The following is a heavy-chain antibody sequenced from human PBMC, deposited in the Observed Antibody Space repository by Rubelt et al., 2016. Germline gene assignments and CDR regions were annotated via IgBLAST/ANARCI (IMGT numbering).Heavy chain of an antibody. CDR3: SRILLPDYYDSSGGMDV. J-gene: IGHJ6*02. Sequence: QVTLRESGPALVKPTQTLTLTCTFSGFSLSTSGMCVSWIRQPPGKALEWLARIDWDDDKYYSTSLQTRLTSSKDTPKNQVVLTMTSIGPVDEATYYCSRILLPDYYDSSGGMDVWGQGTTVTVSS. D-gene: IGHD3-22*01. CDR1: GFSLSTSGMC. V-gene: IGHV2-70*15. CDR2: IDWDDDK.